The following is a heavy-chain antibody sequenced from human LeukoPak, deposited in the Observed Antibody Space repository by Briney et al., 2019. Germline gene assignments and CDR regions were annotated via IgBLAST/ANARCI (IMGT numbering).Heavy chain of an antibody. CDR3: ARDRSGLNWFDP. J-gene: IGHJ5*02. V-gene: IGHV4-39*07. D-gene: IGHD3-22*01. CDR2: IYYSGST. Sequence: PSETLSLTCTVSGDSISSSSYYWGWIRQPPGKGLEWIGSIYYSGSTYYNPSLKSRVTISVDTSKNQFSLKLTSVTAADTAVYYCARDRSGLNWFDPWGQGTLVTVSS. CDR1: GDSISSSSYY.